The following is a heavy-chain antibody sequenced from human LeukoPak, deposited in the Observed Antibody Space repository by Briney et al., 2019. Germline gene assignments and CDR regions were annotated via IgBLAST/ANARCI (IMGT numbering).Heavy chain of an antibody. J-gene: IGHJ4*02. CDR2: ISYDGSNK. D-gene: IGHD3-10*01. CDR3: ASSGWFGELLSSFDY. CDR1: GFTFSSYA. Sequence: GGSLRLSCAASGFTFSSYAMHWVRQAPGKGLEWVAVISYDGSNKYYADSVKGRFTISRDNPKNTLYLQMNSLRAEDTAVYYCASSGWFGELLSSFDYWGQGTLVTVSS. V-gene: IGHV3-30*04.